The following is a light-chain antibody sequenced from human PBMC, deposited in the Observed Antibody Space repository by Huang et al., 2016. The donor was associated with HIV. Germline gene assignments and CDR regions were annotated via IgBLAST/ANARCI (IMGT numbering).Light chain of an antibody. J-gene: IGKJ4*01. CDR1: QSVRTY. CDR3: QQRSAWPLT. Sequence: EIVLTQSPATLSVSPGERATLSCRASQSVRTYVAWYQQKPGQAPRLLIYDPSNRATGIPARFSGSGSGTDFTLTISNLQSEDFAVYYCQQRSAWPLTFGGGTKVEI. CDR2: DPS. V-gene: IGKV3-11*01.